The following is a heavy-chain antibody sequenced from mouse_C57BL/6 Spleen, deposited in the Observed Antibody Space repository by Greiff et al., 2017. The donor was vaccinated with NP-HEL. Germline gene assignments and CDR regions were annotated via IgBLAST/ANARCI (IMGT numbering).Heavy chain of an antibody. J-gene: IGHJ2*01. V-gene: IGHV1-82*01. CDR2: IYPGDGDT. CDR3: ARTSNYAYFDY. CDR1: GYAFSSSW. D-gene: IGHD2-5*01. Sequence: VHLVESGPELVKPGASVKISCKASGYAFSSSWMNWVKQRPGKGLEWIGRIYPGDGDTNYNGKFKGKATLTADKSSSTAYMQLSSLTSEDSAVYFCARTSNYAYFDYWGQGTTRTVSS.